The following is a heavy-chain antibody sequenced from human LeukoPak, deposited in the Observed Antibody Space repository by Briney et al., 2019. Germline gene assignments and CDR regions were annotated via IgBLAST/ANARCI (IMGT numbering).Heavy chain of an antibody. V-gene: IGHV4-39*07. D-gene: IGHD3-22*01. CDR2: INYRGST. Sequence: SETLSLTCTVSNASISSNTYYRAWIRQPPGKGLEYIGSINYRGSTYYNPSLKSRVTLSVDTSKNQFSLKLRSVTAADTAVYYCARVVQSTDSSGFYLPEYFQHWGQGTLVTVSS. CDR1: NASISSNTYY. J-gene: IGHJ1*01. CDR3: ARVVQSTDSSGFYLPEYFQH.